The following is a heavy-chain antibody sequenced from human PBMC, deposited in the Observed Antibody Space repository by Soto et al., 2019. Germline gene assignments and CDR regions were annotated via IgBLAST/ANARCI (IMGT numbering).Heavy chain of an antibody. CDR1: GYTFNNYY. CDR2: INPTRGRT. V-gene: IGHV1-46*02. D-gene: IGHD2-15*01. CDR3: ARGRGYCSDGSCDDWFDT. Sequence: QVQMVQSGAEVKKPGASVKVFCKTSGYTFNNYYVHWVRQAPGQGLEWVGMINPTRGRTIYAQRLQGRVTLTRDTSTSTVYMELSGLRSDDTAVYFCARGRGYCSDGSCDDWFDTWGQGTLVT. J-gene: IGHJ5*02.